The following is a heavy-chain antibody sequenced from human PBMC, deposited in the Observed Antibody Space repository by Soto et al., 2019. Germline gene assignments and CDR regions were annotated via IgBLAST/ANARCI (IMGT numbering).Heavy chain of an antibody. CDR2: ISGSGGST. CDR1: GFTFSSYA. Sequence: GGSLRLSCAASGFTFSSYAMSWVRQAPGKGLEWVSAISGSGGSTYYADSVKGRFTISRDNSKNTPYLQMNSLRAEDTAVYYCAKGQYSYGYGAFAVDYWGQGTLVTVSS. V-gene: IGHV3-23*01. J-gene: IGHJ4*02. CDR3: AKGQYSYGYGAFAVDY. D-gene: IGHD5-18*01.